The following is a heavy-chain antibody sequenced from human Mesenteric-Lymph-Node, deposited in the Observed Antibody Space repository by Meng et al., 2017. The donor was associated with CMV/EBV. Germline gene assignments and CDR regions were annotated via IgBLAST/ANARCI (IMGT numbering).Heavy chain of an antibody. Sequence: QLQQWGAGLLKPSETLSLTCAVFGGSFSGYYWSWIRQPPGKGLEWIGEINHSGSNNYNPSLKSRVTISVDTSKNQFSLKLSSVTAADTAVYYCARHQRWLKSEGGFNYWGQGTLVTVSS. CDR2: INHSGSN. V-gene: IGHV4-34*01. J-gene: IGHJ4*02. CDR1: GGSFSGYY. D-gene: IGHD4-23*01. CDR3: ARHQRWLKSEGGFNY.